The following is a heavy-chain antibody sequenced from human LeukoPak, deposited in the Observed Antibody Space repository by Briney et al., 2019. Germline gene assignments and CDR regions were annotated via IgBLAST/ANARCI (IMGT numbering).Heavy chain of an antibody. CDR3: ARDKVVGATHFDY. Sequence: GGSLRLSCAASGFTVSTNYMSWVRQAPGKGLEWVSYISSSGSTIYYADSVKGRFTISRDNAKNSLYLQMNSLRAEDTAVYYCARDKVVGATHFDYWGQGTLVTVSS. D-gene: IGHD1-26*01. CDR2: ISSSGSTI. J-gene: IGHJ4*02. CDR1: GFTVSTNY. V-gene: IGHV3-11*04.